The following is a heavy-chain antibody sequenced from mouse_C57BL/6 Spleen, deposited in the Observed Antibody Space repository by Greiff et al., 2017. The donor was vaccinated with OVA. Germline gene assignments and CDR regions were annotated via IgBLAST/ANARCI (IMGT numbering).Heavy chain of an antibody. V-gene: IGHV7-3*01. D-gene: IGHD2-2*01. CDR3: ARSLYGYDDY. Sequence: EVQLVESGGGLVQPGGSLSLSCAASGFTFTDYYMSWVRQPPGKALEWLGFIRNKANGYTTEYSASVKGRFTISRDNSQSILYLQMNALRAEDSATYYCARSLYGYDDYWGQGTTLTVSS. CDR2: IRNKANGYTT. J-gene: IGHJ2*01. CDR1: GFTFTDYY.